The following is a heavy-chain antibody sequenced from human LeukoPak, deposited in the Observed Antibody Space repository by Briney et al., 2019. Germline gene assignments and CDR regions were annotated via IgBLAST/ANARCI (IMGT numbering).Heavy chain of an antibody. CDR2: IYSGGST. J-gene: IGHJ3*02. CDR3: ARRRRIAVAGRPGDALDI. D-gene: IGHD6-19*01. Sequence: GGSLRLSCADSGFTVSSNYMRWVRQAPGKGLEWVSVIYSGGSTHYADSVKGRFTISRDNSRNTLYLQMNSLRAEDTAVYYCARRRRIAVAGRPGDALDIWGQGTVVTVSS. CDR1: GFTVSSNY. V-gene: IGHV3-66*04.